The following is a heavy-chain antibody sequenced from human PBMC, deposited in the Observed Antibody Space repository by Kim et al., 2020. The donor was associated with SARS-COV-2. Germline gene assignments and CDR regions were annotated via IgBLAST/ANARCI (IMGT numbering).Heavy chain of an antibody. Sequence: NPSLNSLVTISVDTSKNQFSLKLSSVTDADTAVYYCARVLSGSLSWWFDPWGQGTLVTVSS. J-gene: IGHJ5*02. CDR3: ARVLSGSLSWWFDP. D-gene: IGHD1-26*01. V-gene: IGHV4-59*01.